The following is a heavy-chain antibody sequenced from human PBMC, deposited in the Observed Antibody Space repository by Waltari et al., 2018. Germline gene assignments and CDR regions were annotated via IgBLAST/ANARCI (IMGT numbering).Heavy chain of an antibody. D-gene: IGHD4-4*01. CDR2: SRNDGRDR. J-gene: IGHJ4*02. CDR1: GFTFMNFW. CDR3: VRGNIGPDI. V-gene: IGHV3-74*01. Sequence: EVQLVESGGGLIQPGGSLRLSCLASGFTFMNFWMHWVRQAPGKGLVGVARSRNDGRDRVDADSVRGRFTISRDNAKNTVYLQMNSLRIEDTAVYYCVRGNIGPDIWGQGTLVTVSS.